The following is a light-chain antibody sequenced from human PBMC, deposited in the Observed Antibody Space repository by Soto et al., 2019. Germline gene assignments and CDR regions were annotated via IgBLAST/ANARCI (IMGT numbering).Light chain of an antibody. CDR1: QSVSGW. CDR3: QQYYSYPPT. Sequence: DIQMTQSPSTLSASVGDTVTVTCRASQSVSGWLAWYQQKPGKAPKLLIYAASTLQSGVPSRFSGSGSGTDFTLTISCLQSEDFATYYCQQYYSYPPTFGQGTKVDI. J-gene: IGKJ1*01. CDR2: AAS. V-gene: IGKV1-5*01.